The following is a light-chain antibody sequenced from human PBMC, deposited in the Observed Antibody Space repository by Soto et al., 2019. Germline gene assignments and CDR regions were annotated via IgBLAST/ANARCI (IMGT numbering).Light chain of an antibody. J-gene: IGKJ5*01. CDR3: QQYNSYSYT. Sequence: DIQMTQSPSTRSATGGGVVTVACLASQSISSWLAWYQQKPGKAPKLLIYKASSLESGVPSRFSGSGSGTEFTLTISSLQPDDFATYYCQQYNSYSYTFGQGTRLEIK. V-gene: IGKV1-5*03. CDR2: KAS. CDR1: QSISSW.